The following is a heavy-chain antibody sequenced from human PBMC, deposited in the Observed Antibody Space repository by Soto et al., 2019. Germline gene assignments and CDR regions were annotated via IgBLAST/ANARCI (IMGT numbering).Heavy chain of an antibody. CDR2: IYYSGST. V-gene: IGHV4-59*08. Sequence: SETLSLTCTVSGGSISSYYWSWIRQPPGKGLEWIGYIYYSGSTNYNPSLKGRVTISVDTSKNQFSLKLSSVTAADTAVYYCARLLTGTNSFDYWGQGTLVTSPQ. D-gene: IGHD1-7*01. J-gene: IGHJ4*02. CDR1: GGSISSYY. CDR3: ARLLTGTNSFDY.